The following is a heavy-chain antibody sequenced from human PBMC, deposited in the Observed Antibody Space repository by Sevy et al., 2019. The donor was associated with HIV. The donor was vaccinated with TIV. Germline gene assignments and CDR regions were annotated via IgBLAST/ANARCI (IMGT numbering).Heavy chain of an antibody. D-gene: IGHD3-16*01. J-gene: IGHJ5*02. CDR1: GYSISSGSYY. Sequence: SETLSLTCTVSGYSISSGSYYWSWFRQPAGKGLEWIGRIFTSGSTNYNPSLKSRVTMSVDTSKNQFSLKLSSVTAADTAVYYCARDSHTRGIGWFDPWGQGTLVTVSS. CDR3: ARDSHTRGIGWFDP. V-gene: IGHV4-61*02. CDR2: IFTSGST.